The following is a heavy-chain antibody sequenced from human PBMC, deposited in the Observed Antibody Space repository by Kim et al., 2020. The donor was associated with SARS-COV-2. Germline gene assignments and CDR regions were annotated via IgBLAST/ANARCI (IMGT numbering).Heavy chain of an antibody. CDR3: ARGVLRFLEWLLRPNAFDI. CDR1: GDSVSSNSAA. CDR2: TYYRSKWYN. V-gene: IGHV6-1*01. J-gene: IGHJ3*02. Sequence: SQTLSLTCAISGDSVSSNSAAWNWIRQSPSRGLEWLGRTYYRSKWYNDYAVSVKSRITINPDTSKNQFSLQLNSVTPEDTAVYYCARGVLRFLEWLLRPNAFDIWGQGTMVTVSS. D-gene: IGHD3-3*01.